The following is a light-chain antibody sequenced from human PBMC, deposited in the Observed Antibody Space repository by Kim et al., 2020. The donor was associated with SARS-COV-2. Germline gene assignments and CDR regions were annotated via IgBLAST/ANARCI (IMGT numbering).Light chain of an antibody. CDR3: QQYGSSRT. Sequence: LSPGESAAPSCRASQSVSSSYLAWYQQKPGQAPRHLIYGASSRATGIPDRFSGSGSGTDFTLTISSLEPEDFAVYYCQQYGSSRTFGQGTKVDIK. J-gene: IGKJ1*01. CDR2: GAS. CDR1: QSVSSSY. V-gene: IGKV3-20*01.